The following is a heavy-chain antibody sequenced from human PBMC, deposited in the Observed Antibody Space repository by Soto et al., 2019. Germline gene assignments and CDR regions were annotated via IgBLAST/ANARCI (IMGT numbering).Heavy chain of an antibody. Sequence: QVRLQEWGPGLVKPSQTLSLKCSVSGGSITTGGLYWSWIRQLPGKGLEWIGGICYSGNTYYNATLKSRVAISGEAAKNQCSLTLSSVAAADTAVYYCAQALVFTGGDGFDIWGQGRLVTVSS. CDR3: AQALVFTGGDGFDI. CDR2: ICYSGNT. V-gene: IGHV4-31*02. CDR1: GGSITTGGLY. D-gene: IGHD1-1*01. J-gene: IGHJ3*02.